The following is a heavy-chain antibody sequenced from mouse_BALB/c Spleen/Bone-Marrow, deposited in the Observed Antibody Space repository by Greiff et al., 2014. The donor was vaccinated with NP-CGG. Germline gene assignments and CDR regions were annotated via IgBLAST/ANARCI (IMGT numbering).Heavy chain of an antibody. CDR1: GFTFNTYA. D-gene: IGHD1-2*01. Sequence: EVQRVESGGGLVQPKGSLKLSCAASGFTFNTYAMNWVRQAPGKGLEWVARISSKSNNYATYYADSVKDRFTISRDDSQSTLYLQMNNLKTEDTAMYYCVIPIHYYGYDAWFAYWGQGTLVTVSA. CDR2: ISSKSNNYAT. CDR3: VIPIHYYGYDAWFAY. J-gene: IGHJ3*01. V-gene: IGHV10-1*02.